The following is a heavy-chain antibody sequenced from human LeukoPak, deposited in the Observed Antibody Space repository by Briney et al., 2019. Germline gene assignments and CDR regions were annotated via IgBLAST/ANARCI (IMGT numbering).Heavy chain of an antibody. CDR1: RGSFNGYS. J-gene: IGHJ5*02. CDR3: ARGPLAFRRVAGIFS. CDR2: IIHSEGT. D-gene: IGHD6-19*01. V-gene: IGHV4-34*01. Sequence: SETLSLTCAVSRGSFNGYSYTWLRQPPAKGLEGIGEIIHSEGTSYNPPLNRRLTISVDTSRKQFSLKLTSVTAADTALYFCARGPLAFRRVAGIFSWGRGTQVTVSS.